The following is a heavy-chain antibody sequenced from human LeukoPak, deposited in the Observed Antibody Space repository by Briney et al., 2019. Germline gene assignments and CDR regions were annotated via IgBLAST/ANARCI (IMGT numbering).Heavy chain of an antibody. Sequence: SETLSLTCAVYGGSFSGYYWSWIRQPPGKGLEWIGEINHSGSTNYNPSLKSRVTISVDTSKNQFSLKLSSVTAADTAVYYCARGGIVVVTAIPATGYFDYWGQGTLVTVPS. D-gene: IGHD2-21*02. V-gene: IGHV4-34*01. CDR3: ARGGIVVVTAIPATGYFDY. CDR2: INHSGST. J-gene: IGHJ4*02. CDR1: GGSFSGYY.